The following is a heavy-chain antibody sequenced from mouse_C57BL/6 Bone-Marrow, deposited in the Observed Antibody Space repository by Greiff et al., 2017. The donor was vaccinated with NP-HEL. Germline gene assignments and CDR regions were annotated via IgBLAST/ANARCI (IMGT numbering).Heavy chain of an antibody. CDR1: GFTFSDYG. CDR2: ISSGSSTI. CDR3: ARNLYYYGSSPYYAMDY. Sequence: EVQRVESGGGLVKPGGSLKLSCAASGFTFSDYGMHWVRQAPEKGLEWVAYISSGSSTIYYADKVKGRFTISRDNAKNTLFLQMTSLRSEDTAMYYCARNLYYYGSSPYYAMDYWGQGTSVTVSS. J-gene: IGHJ4*01. D-gene: IGHD1-1*01. V-gene: IGHV5-17*01.